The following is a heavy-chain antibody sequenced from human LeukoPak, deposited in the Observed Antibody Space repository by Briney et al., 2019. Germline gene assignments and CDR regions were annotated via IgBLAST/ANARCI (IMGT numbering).Heavy chain of an antibody. V-gene: IGHV1-2*02. CDR2: INPKSGDT. CDR1: GYIFTGYH. Sequence: APVKVSCKASGYIFTGYHMHWVRQAPGQGLEWMGWINPKSGDTIYAQKFQGRLTMTRDTSTSTAYLELSSLRSDDTAVYYCARGGGDITMIAVIFGSDCDYWGQGTLVTVSS. J-gene: IGHJ4*02. D-gene: IGHD3-22*01. CDR3: ARGGGDITMIAVIFGSDCDY.